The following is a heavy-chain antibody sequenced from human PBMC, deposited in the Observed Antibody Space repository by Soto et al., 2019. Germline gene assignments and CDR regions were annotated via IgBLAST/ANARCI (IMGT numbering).Heavy chain of an antibody. CDR2: ITPILGLT. CDR3: ARATRGLSGGSDC. V-gene: IGHV1-69*02. CDR1: GGTFSSYT. D-gene: IGHD3-10*01. J-gene: IGHJ4*02. Sequence: QVQLVQSGAEVKKPGSSVKVSCKASGGTFSSYTISWVRQAPGQGLEWMGRITPILGLTNYAQKFQGRVTIPEDKSTTTAYMELSSLRSEDTAVYYWARATRGLSGGSDCWGQGTMVTVSS.